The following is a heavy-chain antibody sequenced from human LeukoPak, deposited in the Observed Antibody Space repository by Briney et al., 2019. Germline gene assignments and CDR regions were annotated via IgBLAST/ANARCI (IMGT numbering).Heavy chain of an antibody. D-gene: IGHD3-10*01. Sequence: GGSLRLSCAASGFTFDDYGMHWVRQPPGKGLEWVSGISWNSGNIGYADSVKGRFTISRDNAKNSLYLQMNSLRAEDTAVYYCARGRGPYGWFDPWGQGTLVTVSS. CDR1: GFTFDDYG. CDR3: ARGRGPYGWFDP. J-gene: IGHJ5*02. V-gene: IGHV3-9*01. CDR2: ISWNSGNI.